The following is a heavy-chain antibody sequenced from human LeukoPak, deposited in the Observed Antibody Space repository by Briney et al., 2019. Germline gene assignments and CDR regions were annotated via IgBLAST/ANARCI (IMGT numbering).Heavy chain of an antibody. CDR1: GGSISSYY. Sequence: PSETLSLTCTVSGGSISSYYWSWIRQPPGKGLEWIGYIYYSGSTNYNPSLKSRVTISVDTSKNQFSLKLSSVTAADTAVYYCASHSGVADDWFDPWGQGTLVTVSS. V-gene: IGHV4-59*01. J-gene: IGHJ5*02. CDR3: ASHSGVADDWFDP. CDR2: IYYSGST. D-gene: IGHD6-19*01.